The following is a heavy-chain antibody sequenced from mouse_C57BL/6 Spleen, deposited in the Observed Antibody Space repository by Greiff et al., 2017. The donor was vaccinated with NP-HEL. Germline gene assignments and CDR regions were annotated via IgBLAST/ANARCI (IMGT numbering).Heavy chain of an antibody. CDR3: ASPYDYDGAWFAY. V-gene: IGHV3-6*01. D-gene: IGHD2-4*01. J-gene: IGHJ3*01. CDR2: ISYDGSN. Sequence: EVKLVESGPGLVKPSQSLSLTCSVTGYSITSGYYWNWIRQFPGNKLEWMGYISYDGSNNYNPSLKNRISITRDTSKNQFFLKLNSVTTEDTATYYCASPYDYDGAWFAYWGQGTLVTVSA. CDR1: GYSITSGYY.